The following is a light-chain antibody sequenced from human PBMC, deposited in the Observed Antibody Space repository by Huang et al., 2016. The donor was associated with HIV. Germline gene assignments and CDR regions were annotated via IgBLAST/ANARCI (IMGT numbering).Light chain of an antibody. J-gene: IGKJ1*01. CDR2: DAS. V-gene: IGKV3-11*01. CDR3: QQRSNRTPTT. CDR1: QSVVSY. Sequence: EIILTESPATLSFCPGERATLSCRASQSVVSYLAWYQQKPGQAPRLLIYDASNRATGIPARFSGGGSGTDFTLTIRGLEPDDVAVYFCQQRSNRTPTTFGQGTKVE.